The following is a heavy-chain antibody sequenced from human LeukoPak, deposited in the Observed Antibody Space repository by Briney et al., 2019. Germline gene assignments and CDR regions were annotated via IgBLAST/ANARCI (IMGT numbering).Heavy chain of an antibody. D-gene: IGHD2-21*01. V-gene: IGHV3-30*18. CDR2: ISYDGSNK. CDR1: EFSVGSNY. CDR3: AKDFLIDPL. J-gene: IGHJ4*02. Sequence: GGSLRLSCAASEFSVGSNYMTWVRQAPGKGLEWVAVISYDGSNKYYADSVKGRFTISRDNAKNSLYLQMDSLRAEDTAVYYCAKDFLIDPLWGQGTLVTVSS.